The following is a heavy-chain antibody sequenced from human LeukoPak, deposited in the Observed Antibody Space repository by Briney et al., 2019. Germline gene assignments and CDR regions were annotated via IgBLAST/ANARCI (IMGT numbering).Heavy chain of an antibody. CDR2: SNPSGGST. V-gene: IGHV1-46*01. CDR3: ASWKFHDSSGYRFDP. Sequence: ASVQVSCKASGYTFTSYYMRWVRQAPGQGLEWMGISNPSGGSTSYAQKFQGRVTMTRDMSTSTVYMELSSLRSEDTAVYYCASWKFHDSSGYRFDPWGQGTLVTVSS. D-gene: IGHD3-22*01. J-gene: IGHJ5*02. CDR1: GYTFTSYY.